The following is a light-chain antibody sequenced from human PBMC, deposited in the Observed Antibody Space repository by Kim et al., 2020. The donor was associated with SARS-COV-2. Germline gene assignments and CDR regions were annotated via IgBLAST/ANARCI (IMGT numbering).Light chain of an antibody. CDR3: QQYGRAPIT. V-gene: IGKV3-20*01. CDR2: DAS. Sequence: SPGERVTLSCRATERISSSSLAWYQHKRGQAPRLLIYDASRRAAGVPDRFSGSGSGTDFTLTIARLEPEDFVVYYCQQYGRAPITFGQGTRLEIK. CDR1: ERISSSS. J-gene: IGKJ5*01.